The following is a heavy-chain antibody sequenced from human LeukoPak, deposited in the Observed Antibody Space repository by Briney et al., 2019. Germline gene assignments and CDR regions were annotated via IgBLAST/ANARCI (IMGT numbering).Heavy chain of an antibody. V-gene: IGHV3-9*01. CDR2: ISWNGNSI. J-gene: IGHJ4*02. CDR1: GFTFDDYA. CDR3: AKTTSGYASSFAC. Sequence: PGGSLRLSCAASGFTFDDYAMHWVRQAPRQGLEWVSGISWNGNSIDYADSVKGRFTISRDNAKNSLYLQMNSLRAEDSALYFCAKTTSGYASSFACWGQGTLVTVSS. D-gene: IGHD2-2*01.